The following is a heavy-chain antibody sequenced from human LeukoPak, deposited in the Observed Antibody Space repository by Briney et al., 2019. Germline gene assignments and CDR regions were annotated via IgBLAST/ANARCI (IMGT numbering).Heavy chain of an antibody. CDR1: GFTFSSYG. CDR2: IWYDGSNK. J-gene: IGHJ4*02. Sequence: GGSLRLSCAASGFTFSSYGMHWVRQAPGKGPEWVAVIWYDGSNKYYADSVKGRFTISRDNSKNTLYLQMNSLRAEDTAVYYCARDSVGFDYWGQGTLVTVSS. CDR3: ARDSVGFDY. V-gene: IGHV3-33*01.